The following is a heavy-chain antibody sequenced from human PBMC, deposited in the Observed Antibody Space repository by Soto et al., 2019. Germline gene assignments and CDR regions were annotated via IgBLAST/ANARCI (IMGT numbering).Heavy chain of an antibody. J-gene: IGHJ6*04. CDR2: IIPIFGTA. D-gene: IGHD4-17*01. CDR3: ARVAGDYGDDGYYYYGMDG. Sequence: SVQVSCTASGGTFSSYAISWVRQAPGQGLEWMGGIIPIFGTANYAQKFQGRVTITADESTSTAYMELSSLRSEDTAVYYCARVAGDYGDDGYYYYGMDGWGKGYTVRVYS. V-gene: IGHV1-69*01. CDR1: GGTFSSYA.